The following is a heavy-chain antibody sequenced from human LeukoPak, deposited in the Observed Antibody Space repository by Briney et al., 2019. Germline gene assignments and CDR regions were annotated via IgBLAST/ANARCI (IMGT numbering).Heavy chain of an antibody. V-gene: IGHV4-31*03. CDR3: ARSYLADLDY. CDR2: IYYSGST. J-gene: IGHJ4*02. D-gene: IGHD3-10*01. Sequence: PSETLSLTCTVSGGSISSGGYYWSWVRQHPGKGLEWIGYIYYSGSTYYNPSLKSRVTISVDTSKNQFSLKLSSVTAADTAVYYCARSYLADLDYWGQGTLVTVSS. CDR1: GGSISSGGYY.